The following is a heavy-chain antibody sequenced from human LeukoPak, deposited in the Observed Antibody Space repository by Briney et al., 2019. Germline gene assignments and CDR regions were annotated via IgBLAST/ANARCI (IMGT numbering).Heavy chain of an antibody. Sequence: GGSLRLSCVASGFTFSNYWMHWVRQAPGKGLVWVSRINSDGRSTSSADSVKGRFTISRDNAKNTLYLQMNSLRGEDTALYYCTRRIPGAGLDYWGQGALVAVSP. CDR2: INSDGRST. J-gene: IGHJ4*02. D-gene: IGHD6-19*01. CDR1: GFTFSNYW. V-gene: IGHV3-74*01. CDR3: TRRIPGAGLDY.